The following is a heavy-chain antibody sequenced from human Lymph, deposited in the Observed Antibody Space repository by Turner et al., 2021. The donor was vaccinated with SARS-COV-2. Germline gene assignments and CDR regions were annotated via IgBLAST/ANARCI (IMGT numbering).Heavy chain of an antibody. CDR3: ARLSMGDWHFDL. J-gene: IGHJ2*01. Sequence: EVQLVESGGGLVQPGGSLRLSCAASGFTFSTYWMSWVRQAPGKWLGWVANIKQDGSEKYYVDSVKGRFTISRDNAKNSLYLQMNSLRAEDTAVYYCARLSMGDWHFDLWCRGTLVTVSS. D-gene: IGHD1-26*01. CDR1: GFTFSTYW. V-gene: IGHV3-7*01. CDR2: IKQDGSEK.